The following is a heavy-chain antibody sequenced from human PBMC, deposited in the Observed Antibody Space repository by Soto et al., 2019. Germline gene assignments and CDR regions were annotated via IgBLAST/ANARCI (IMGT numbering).Heavy chain of an antibody. D-gene: IGHD5-12*01. CDR3: ARDVPVATIPPTPEIFDY. V-gene: IGHV4-34*01. CDR2: INHSGST. J-gene: IGHJ4*02. CDR1: GGSFSGYY. Sequence: PSETLSLTCAVYGGSFSGYYWSWIRQPPGKGLEWIGEINHSGSTNYNPSLKSRVTISVDTSKNQFSLKLSSVTAADTAVYYCARDVPVATIPPTPEIFDYWGQGTLVTVSS.